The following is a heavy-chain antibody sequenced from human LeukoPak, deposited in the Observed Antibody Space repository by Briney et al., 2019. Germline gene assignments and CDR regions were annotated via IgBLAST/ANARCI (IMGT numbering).Heavy chain of an antibody. J-gene: IGHJ4*02. CDR1: GGTFSSYT. Sequence: SVKVTCKASGGTFSSYTSSWVRQAPGQGLEWMGRIIPILGIANYAQKFQGRVTITADKSTSTAYMELSSLRSEDTAVYYCARALFYYDSSGYFFGYWGQGTLVTVSS. D-gene: IGHD3-22*01. V-gene: IGHV1-69*02. CDR2: IIPILGIA. CDR3: ARALFYYDSSGYFFGY.